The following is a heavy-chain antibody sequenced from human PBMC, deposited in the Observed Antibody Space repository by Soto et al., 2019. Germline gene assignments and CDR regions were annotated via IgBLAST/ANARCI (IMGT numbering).Heavy chain of an antibody. CDR1: GDTFSTYY. Sequence: GASVKVSCKACGDTFSTYYMHWVRQAPGQGYEWMGIINPSGGSTTYAQKFQGRVTMTRDTSTTTVYMELSSLRSEDTAVYYCARYDYNGYYFDYWGQGTLVTVSS. V-gene: IGHV1-46*01. J-gene: IGHJ4*02. CDR2: INPSGGST. CDR3: ARYDYNGYYFDY. D-gene: IGHD4-4*01.